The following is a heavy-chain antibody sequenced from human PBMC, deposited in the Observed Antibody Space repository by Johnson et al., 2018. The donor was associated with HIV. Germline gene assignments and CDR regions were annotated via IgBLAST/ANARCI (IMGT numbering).Heavy chain of an antibody. CDR2: IYSGGST. J-gene: IGHJ3*02. Sequence: EKLVESGGGLVQPGGSLRLSCAASGFTVSSNYMSWVRQAPGKGLEWVSVIYSGGSTYYADSVKGRFTISRDNSKNTLYLQMNSLRAEDTAVYYCARDFSSSSNAFDIWGQGTMVTVSS. CDR3: ARDFSSSSNAFDI. CDR1: GFTVSSNY. D-gene: IGHD6-6*01. V-gene: IGHV3-66*02.